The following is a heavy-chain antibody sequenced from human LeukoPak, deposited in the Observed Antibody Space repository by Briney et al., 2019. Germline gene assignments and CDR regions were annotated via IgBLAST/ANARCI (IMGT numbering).Heavy chain of an antibody. CDR2: IDTTTGNP. D-gene: IGHD3-10*01. Sequence: ASVKVSCKASGYPFSAHFLNWVRQAPGQGLEWMGNIDTTTGNPRYAQDFTGRFVFSLDTSVSTPYLQITSLKADDTAAYYCVRGTPTPGMDYWGQGTQVTVSS. J-gene: IGHJ4*02. V-gene: IGHV7-4-1*02. CDR1: GYPFSAHF. CDR3: VRGTPTPGMDY.